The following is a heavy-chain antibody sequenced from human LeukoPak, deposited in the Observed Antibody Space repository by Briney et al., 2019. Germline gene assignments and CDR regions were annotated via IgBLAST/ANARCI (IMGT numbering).Heavy chain of an antibody. V-gene: IGHV4-59*08. CDR2: IYYSGTT. D-gene: IGHD5-24*01. CDR1: GGSVSSYY. Sequence: KTSETLSLTCTVSGGSVSSYYWTWIRQPPGQGLEWIGYIYYSGTTKYNPSLKSRVTMSVDTSKNQFSLKLSSVTAADTAVYYCARQREMDSYDAFGIWGQGTMVTVSS. CDR3: ARQREMDSYDAFGI. J-gene: IGHJ3*02.